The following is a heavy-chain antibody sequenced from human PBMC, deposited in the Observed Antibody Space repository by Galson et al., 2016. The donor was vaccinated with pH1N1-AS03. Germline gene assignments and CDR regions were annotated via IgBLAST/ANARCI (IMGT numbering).Heavy chain of an antibody. V-gene: IGHV1-18*01. CDR3: ARMEKRWGDAYDI. CDR2: FSANNGDT. Sequence: SVKVSCKASDDTFNSHGISWVRQAPGQGLEWMGWFSANNGDTNYAQKFQGRVTMTTDTSTSTTYMELRSLRSDDTAVDYCARMEKRWGDAYDIWGQGTMVTVSS. D-gene: IGHD1-1*01. CDR1: DDTFNSHG. J-gene: IGHJ3*02.